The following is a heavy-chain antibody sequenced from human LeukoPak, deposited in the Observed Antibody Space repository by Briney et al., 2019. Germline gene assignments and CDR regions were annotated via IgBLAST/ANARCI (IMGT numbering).Heavy chain of an antibody. J-gene: IGHJ4*02. CDR1: GFTFSSYS. CDR2: ISSSSSYI. D-gene: IGHD3-3*01. CDR3: ARESSVLRFLEWFERGHASFDY. Sequence: PGGSLRLSCAASGFTFSSYSMNWVRQAPGKGLEWVSSISSSSSYIYYADSVKGRFTISRDNAKNSLYLQMNSLRAEDTAVYYCARESSVLRFLEWFERGHASFDYWGQGTLVTVSS. V-gene: IGHV3-21*01.